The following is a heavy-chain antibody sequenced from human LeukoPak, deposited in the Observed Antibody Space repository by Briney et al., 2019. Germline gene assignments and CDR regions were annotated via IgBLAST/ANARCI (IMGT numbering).Heavy chain of an antibody. CDR1: GYTFTGYY. Sequence: ASVKVSCKASGYTFTGYYMHWVRQPPGQGLEWMGLINPNSGGTNYAQKFQGRVTMTWDKSISTAYKELGRLRYERTAVYYCARTPVGTMVRGGLYYYGMDVWGQGTTVTVSS. J-gene: IGHJ6*02. CDR3: ARTPVGTMVRGGLYYYGMDV. CDR2: INPNSGGT. V-gene: IGHV1-2*02. D-gene: IGHD3-10*01.